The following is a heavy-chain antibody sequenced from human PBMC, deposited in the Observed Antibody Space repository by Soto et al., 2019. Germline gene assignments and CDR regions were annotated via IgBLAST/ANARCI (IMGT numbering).Heavy chain of an antibody. J-gene: IGHJ6*03. V-gene: IGHV4-34*01. Sequence: SETLSLTCAVYGGSFSGYYWSWIRQPPGKGLEWIGEINHSGSTNYNPSLKSRVTISVDTSKNQFSLKLSSVTAADTAVYYCARENRYSSTAVGREFFYYDMDVWGKGTTVTVSS. CDR1: GGSFSGYY. CDR3: ARENRYSSTAVGREFFYYDMDV. D-gene: IGHD6-13*01. CDR2: INHSGST.